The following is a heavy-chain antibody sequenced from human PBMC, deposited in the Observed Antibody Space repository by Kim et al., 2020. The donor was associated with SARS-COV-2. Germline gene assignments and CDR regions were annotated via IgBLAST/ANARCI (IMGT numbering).Heavy chain of an antibody. D-gene: IGHD2-2*01. Sequence: GGSLRLSCAASGFTFSTYDMSWVRQAPGKGLEWVSAILGRDGSTFYADSVKGRFTISRDNSKNTLFLQLNSLIAEDTALYYCARESSRRADYWGQGTLVT. CDR1: GFTFSTYD. CDR3: ARESSRRADY. J-gene: IGHJ4*02. V-gene: IGHV3-23*01. CDR2: ILGRDGST.